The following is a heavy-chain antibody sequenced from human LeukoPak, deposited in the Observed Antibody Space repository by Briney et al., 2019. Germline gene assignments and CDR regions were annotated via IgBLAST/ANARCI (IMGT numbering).Heavy chain of an antibody. CDR1: GFNFRSYG. J-gene: IGHJ6*02. D-gene: IGHD3-10*01. V-gene: IGHV3-30*03. CDR3: ARWFGEFFGMDV. Sequence: PGGSLRLSCAASGFNFRSYGMQWVRQAPGKGLEWVTLISYDGTDKYYADSVKGRFTISRDNSKNTLYLQMNSLRAEDTAVYYCARWFGEFFGMDVWGQGTTVTVSS. CDR2: ISYDGTDK.